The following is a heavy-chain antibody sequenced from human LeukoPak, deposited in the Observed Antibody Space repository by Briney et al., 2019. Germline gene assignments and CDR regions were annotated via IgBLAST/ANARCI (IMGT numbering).Heavy chain of an antibody. CDR1: GYTFTGYY. CDR2: INPNSAGT. D-gene: IGHD6-13*01. CDR3: ARDDAGIAAAGMAFDY. J-gene: IGHJ4*02. V-gene: IGHV1-2*06. Sequence: ASVKVSCKASGYTFTGYYMHWVRQAPGQGLEWMGRINPNSAGTNYAQKFQGRVTMTRDTSISTAYMELSRLRSDDTAVYYCARDDAGIAAAGMAFDYWGQGTLVTVSS.